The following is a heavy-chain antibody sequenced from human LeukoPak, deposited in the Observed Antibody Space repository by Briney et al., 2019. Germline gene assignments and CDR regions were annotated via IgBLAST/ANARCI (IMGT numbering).Heavy chain of an antibody. CDR2: IYTSGST. D-gene: IGHD5-12*01. CDR3: ARERRQGIVATIYYFDY. CDR1: GGSISSGSYY. V-gene: IGHV4-61*02. Sequence: SQTLSLTCTVSGGSISSGSYYWSWIRQPAGKGLEWIGRIYTSGSTNYNPSLKSRVTISVDTSKNQFSLKLSSVTAADTAVYYCARERRQGIVATIYYFDYWGQGTLVTVSS. J-gene: IGHJ4*02.